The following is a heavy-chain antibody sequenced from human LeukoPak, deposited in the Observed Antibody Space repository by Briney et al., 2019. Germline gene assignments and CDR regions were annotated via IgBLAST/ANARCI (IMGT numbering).Heavy chain of an antibody. J-gene: IGHJ4*02. V-gene: IGHV3-30*04. CDR3: ARDREYYDILTGYKVSHYFDY. CDR1: GFTFNNYA. Sequence: GGSLRLSCAASGFTFNNYAMHWVRQAPGKGLEWVAIISYDGSNKYYADSVKGRFTISRDNSKNTLFLQMNSLRAEDTAVYYCARDREYYDILTGYKVSHYFDYWGQGALVTVSS. D-gene: IGHD3-9*01. CDR2: ISYDGSNK.